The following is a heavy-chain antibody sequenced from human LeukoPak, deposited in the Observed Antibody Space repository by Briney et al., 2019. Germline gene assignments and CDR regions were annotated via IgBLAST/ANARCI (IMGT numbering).Heavy chain of an antibody. D-gene: IGHD6-13*01. CDR2: INHSGST. CDR1: GGSFSGYY. V-gene: IGHV4-34*01. J-gene: IGHJ4*02. CDR3: ASLLRTSSSWYFDY. Sequence: SETLSLTCAVYGGSFSGYYWSWIRQPPGKGLEWIGEINHSGSTNYNPSLKSRVTISVDTSKNQFSLKLSSVTAADTAVYYCASLLRTSSSWYFDYWGQGTLVTVSS.